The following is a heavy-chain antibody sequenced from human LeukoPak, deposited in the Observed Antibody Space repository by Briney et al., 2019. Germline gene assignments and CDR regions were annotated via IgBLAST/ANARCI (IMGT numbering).Heavy chain of an antibody. V-gene: IGHV3-21*01. CDR1: GFSFSVSG. D-gene: IGHD6-6*01. CDR3: ATGGAARPDY. Sequence: PGGSLRLSCAASGFSFSVSGMNWVRQAPGKGLEWVSYISSSSSNINYADSVRGRFTISRDNAKNSLYLHMDSLRVEDMAVYYCATGGAARPDYWGQGTLVTVSS. J-gene: IGHJ4*02. CDR2: ISSSSSNI.